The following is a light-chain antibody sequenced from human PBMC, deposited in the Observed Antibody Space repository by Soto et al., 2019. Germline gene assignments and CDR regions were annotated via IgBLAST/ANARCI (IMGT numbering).Light chain of an antibody. CDR3: QQSYNTPRT. J-gene: IGKJ1*01. CDR2: AAS. V-gene: IGKV1-39*01. CDR1: QSVSNY. Sequence: DIQMTQSPSSLSASVGDRVSITCRASQSVSNYLNWYQQKPGKAPKVLIYAASSLQSGVPSRFSGSGSGTDCTLTISSLQPEELATSYFQQSYNTPRTFGQGTTVHIK.